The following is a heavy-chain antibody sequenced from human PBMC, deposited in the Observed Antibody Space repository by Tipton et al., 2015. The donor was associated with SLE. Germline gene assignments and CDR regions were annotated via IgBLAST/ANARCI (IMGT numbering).Heavy chain of an antibody. V-gene: IGHV3-9*01. CDR1: GFTFDDYA. Sequence: SLRLSCAASGFTFDDYAMHWVRQAPGKGLEWVSGISWNSGSIGYADSVKGRFTISRDNAKNSLYLQMNSLRGEDTALYYCAKDGSGYYTNYYYGMDVWGQGTTVTVSS. D-gene: IGHD3-3*01. J-gene: IGHJ6*02. CDR3: AKDGSGYYTNYYYGMDV. CDR2: ISWNSGSI.